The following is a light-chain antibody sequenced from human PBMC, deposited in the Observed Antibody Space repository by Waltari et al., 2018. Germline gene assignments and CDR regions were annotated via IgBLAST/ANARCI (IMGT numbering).Light chain of an antibody. CDR1: NVGSKS. CDR3: QVWDTSSDRVV. J-gene: IGLJ2*01. V-gene: IGLV3-21*03. Sequence: SYVLTQPPSASVAPGKTARITCGGNNVGSKSVNWYQQKPGQAPLLVVYDDSARPSGIPDRFSASNSGNTATLTISRVENGDEADYYCQVWDTSSDRVVFGGGTKLTVL. CDR2: DDS.